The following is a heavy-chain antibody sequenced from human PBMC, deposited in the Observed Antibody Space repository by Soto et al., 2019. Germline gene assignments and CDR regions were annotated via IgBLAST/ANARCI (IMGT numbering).Heavy chain of an antibody. CDR2: IYYSGST. Sequence: PSETLSLTCTVSGGSISSYYWSWIRQPPGKGLEWIGYIYYSGSTNYNPSLKSRVTISVDTSKNQFSLKLSSVTAADTAVYYCARHLGVPAAIGYWGQGTLVTVSS. V-gene: IGHV4-59*08. J-gene: IGHJ4*02. CDR1: GGSISSYY. CDR3: ARHLGVPAAIGY. D-gene: IGHD2-2*01.